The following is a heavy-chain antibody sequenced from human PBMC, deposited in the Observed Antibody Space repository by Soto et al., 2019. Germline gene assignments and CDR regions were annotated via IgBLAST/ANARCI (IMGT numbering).Heavy chain of an antibody. V-gene: IGHV3-48*02. J-gene: IGHJ4*02. CDR3: ASPAVADKHEFDY. D-gene: IGHD6-19*01. CDR2: ISGSGTSI. Sequence: EVQLVESGGGFVQPGGSLRLSCVASGFTLSSHGLNWVRQSPGKGLEWISYISGSGTSIYYADSVKGRFTVSRDNAKNSLYLQMNSLRDEDTAVYYCASPAVADKHEFDYWGQGTLVTVSS. CDR1: GFTLSSHG.